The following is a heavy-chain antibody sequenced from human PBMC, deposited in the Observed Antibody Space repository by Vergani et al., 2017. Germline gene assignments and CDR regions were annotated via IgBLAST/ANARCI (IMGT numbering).Heavy chain of an antibody. J-gene: IGHJ6*02. CDR1: GFTFSSYS. V-gene: IGHV3-48*01. CDR2: ISSSSSTI. Sequence: EVQLVESGGGLVQPGGSLRLSCAASGFTFSSYSMNWVRQAPGKGLEWVSYISSSSSTIYYADSVKGRFTISRDNAKNSLYLQMNSLRAEDTAVYYCARGYDSSSNWYDYYYGMDVWGQGTTVTVSS. D-gene: IGHD3-22*01. CDR3: ARGYDSSSNWYDYYYGMDV.